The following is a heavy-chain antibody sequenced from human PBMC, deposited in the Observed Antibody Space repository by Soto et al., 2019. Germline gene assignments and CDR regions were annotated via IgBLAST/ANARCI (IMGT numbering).Heavy chain of an antibody. CDR3: ATAEVDY. Sequence: GPLRVSGAASGFAFGNSWMHWVRQPPGKGPEWVSRMTSDGRTIQYADSVKGRFTASRDNAKNTLYLQMDSLRAEDTAMYYCATAEVDYWGPGTLVTVSS. CDR1: GFAFGNSW. CDR2: MTSDGRTI. J-gene: IGHJ4*02. V-gene: IGHV3-74*01.